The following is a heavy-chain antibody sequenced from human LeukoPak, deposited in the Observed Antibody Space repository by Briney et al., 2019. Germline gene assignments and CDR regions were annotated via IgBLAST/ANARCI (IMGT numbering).Heavy chain of an antibody. CDR1: GYTFTSYY. D-gene: IGHD5-18*01. CDR2: INTSGGST. V-gene: IGHV1-46*01. Sequence: ASVKVSCKASGYTFTSYYVYWVRQAPGQGLQLMGIINTSGGSTSYAQKFQGRVTMTRDTSTTTVYMELSILRFEDTAVYYCARFPNTAMVMGLEYYYYGMDVWGQGTTVTVSS. J-gene: IGHJ6*02. CDR3: ARFPNTAMVMGLEYYYYGMDV.